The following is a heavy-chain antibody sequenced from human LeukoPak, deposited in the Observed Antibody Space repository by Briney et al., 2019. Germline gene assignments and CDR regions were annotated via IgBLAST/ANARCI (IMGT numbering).Heavy chain of an antibody. J-gene: IGHJ5*02. Sequence: PSETLSLTCAVYGGSFSGYYWSWIRQPPGKGLEWIGEINHSGSTNYNPSLKSRVTISVDTSKNQFSLKLSSVTAADTAVYYRARGSFYCSGGSCYSGIWFDPWGQGTLVTVSS. V-gene: IGHV4-34*01. CDR3: ARGSFYCSGGSCYSGIWFDP. CDR1: GGSFSGYY. D-gene: IGHD2-15*01. CDR2: INHSGST.